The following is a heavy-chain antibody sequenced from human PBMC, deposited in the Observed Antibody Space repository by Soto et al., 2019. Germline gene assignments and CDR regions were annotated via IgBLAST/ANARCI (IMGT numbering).Heavy chain of an antibody. CDR1: GFTFSSYS. CDR2: ISSSSSYI. V-gene: IGHV3-21*01. D-gene: IGHD1-26*01. J-gene: IGHJ5*02. CDR3: APSPRMYSGGLDP. Sequence: EVQLVESGGGLVKPGGSLRLSCAASGFTFSSYSMNWVRQAPGKGLEWVSSISSSSSYIYYADSVKGRFTISRDNAKNSLYLQMNSLRAEDTAVYYCAPSPRMYSGGLDPWGQGTLVTVSS.